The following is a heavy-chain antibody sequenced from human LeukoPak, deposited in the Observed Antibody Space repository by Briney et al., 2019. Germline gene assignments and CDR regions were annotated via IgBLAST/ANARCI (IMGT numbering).Heavy chain of an antibody. CDR3: PRDADYYDSSAYYDY. D-gene: IGHD3-22*01. V-gene: IGHV3-48*01. CDR1: GFTFSSYS. J-gene: IGHJ4*02. CDR2: ISSSSSTI. Sequence: PGGSLRLSCAASGFTFSSYSMNWVRQAPGKGLEWVSYISSSSSTIYYADSVKGRFTISRDNAKNSLYLQMNSLRAEDTAVYYCPRDADYYDSSAYYDYWGQGTLVTVSS.